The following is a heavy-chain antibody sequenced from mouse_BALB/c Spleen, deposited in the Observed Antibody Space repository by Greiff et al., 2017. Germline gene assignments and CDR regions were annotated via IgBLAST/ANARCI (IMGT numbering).Heavy chain of an antibody. J-gene: IGHJ2*01. Sequence: DVKLVESGGGLVKPGGSLKLSCAASGFTFSSYAMSWVRQTPEKRLEWVASISSGGSTYYPDSVKGRFTISRDNARNILYLQMSSLRSEDTAMYYCADLLWYYWGQGTTLTVSS. V-gene: IGHV5-6-5*01. D-gene: IGHD2-10*01. CDR3: ADLLWYY. CDR1: GFTFSSYA. CDR2: ISSGGST.